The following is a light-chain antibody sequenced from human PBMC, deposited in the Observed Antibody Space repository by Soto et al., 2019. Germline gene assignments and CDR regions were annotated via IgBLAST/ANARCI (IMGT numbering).Light chain of an antibody. J-gene: IGKJ5*01. CDR3: QQYNNWPTTT. V-gene: IGKV3-15*01. Sequence: EVAMTKSPATMSVSPGGRATLSXRASQSFSDNLAWHAQKPVXXTRLXXXLAXTRAPGIPARFSAGGSGREFTLTISSLQSDEFAVYYCQQYNNWPTTTFGQGTRLEIK. CDR2: LAX. CDR1: QSFSDN.